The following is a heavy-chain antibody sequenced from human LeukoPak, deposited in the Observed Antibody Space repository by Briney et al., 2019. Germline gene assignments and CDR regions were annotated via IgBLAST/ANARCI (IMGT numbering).Heavy chain of an antibody. CDR3: AKTPTALVRGGYYFDP. J-gene: IGHJ4*02. V-gene: IGHV4-34*01. D-gene: IGHD6-6*01. CDR1: GGSFSDYY. Sequence: SETLSLTCAVYGGSFSDYYWNWIRQPPGKGLEWIGEINHSGSTNYNPSLKTRVTISVDTSKNQFSLKLNSVTAADTAVYFCAKTPTALVRGGYYFDPWGQGTLVTVSS. CDR2: INHSGST.